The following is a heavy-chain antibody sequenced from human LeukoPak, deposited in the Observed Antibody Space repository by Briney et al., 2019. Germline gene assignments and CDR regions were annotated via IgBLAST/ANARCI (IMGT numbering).Heavy chain of an antibody. V-gene: IGHV4-59*01. CDR2: IYYTGST. Sequence: KSPETLSLTCTVSGGPISGYYWSWIRQPPGEGLECIGYIYYTGSTNYSPSLKSRVTRSVDTSKNPFPLTLNSQTAADTAVYYGAKVSRIRIFGVPNPPMDFWGKGTTVTVSS. CDR1: GGPISGYY. J-gene: IGHJ6*03. CDR3: AKVSRIRIFGVPNPPMDF. D-gene: IGHD3-3*01.